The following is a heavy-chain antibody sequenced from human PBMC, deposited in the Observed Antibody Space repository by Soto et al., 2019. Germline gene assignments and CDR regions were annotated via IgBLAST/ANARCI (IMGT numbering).Heavy chain of an antibody. J-gene: IGHJ5*02. V-gene: IGHV4-61*08. Sequence: PSETLSLTCAVSGGSISSGGYSWSWIRQPPGKGLEWIGYIYYSGSTNYNPSLKSRVTISVDTSKNQFSLKLSSVTAADTAVYYCARRRFGSDFDWLLFDPWGQGTLVTVSS. CDR1: GGSISSGGYS. CDR2: IYYSGST. CDR3: ARRRFGSDFDWLLFDP. D-gene: IGHD3-9*01.